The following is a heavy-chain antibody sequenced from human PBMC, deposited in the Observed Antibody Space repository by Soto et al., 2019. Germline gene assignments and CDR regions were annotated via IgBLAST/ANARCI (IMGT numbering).Heavy chain of an antibody. J-gene: IGHJ4*02. CDR3: ARRYGYSFDY. Sequence: QVQLQESGPGLVKPSETLSLTCTVSGGSISSYYWSWIRQPPGKGLEWIGYIYYSGSTNYNPSLKSPVTIPVATAKNQLSLKLSSVTAADTAVYYCARRYGYSFDYWGQGTLVTVSS. CDR1: GGSISSYY. CDR2: IYYSGST. V-gene: IGHV4-59*08. D-gene: IGHD5-18*01.